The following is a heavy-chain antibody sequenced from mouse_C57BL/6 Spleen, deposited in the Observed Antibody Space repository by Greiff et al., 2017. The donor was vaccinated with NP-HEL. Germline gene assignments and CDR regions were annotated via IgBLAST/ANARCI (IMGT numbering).Heavy chain of an antibody. CDR1: GYTFTSYC. V-gene: IGHV1-64*01. Sequence: QVQLQQSGAELVKPGASVKLSCKASGYTFTSYCMHWVKQRPGQGLEWIGMIHPNSGSTNYNEKFKSKATLTVDKSSSTAYMQLSSLTSEDSAVYYCARSDRMMDDWGQGTSVTVSS. CDR3: ARSDRMMDD. CDR2: IHPNSGST. J-gene: IGHJ4*01.